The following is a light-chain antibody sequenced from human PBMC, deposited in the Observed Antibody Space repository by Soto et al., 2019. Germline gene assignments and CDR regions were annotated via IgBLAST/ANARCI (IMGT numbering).Light chain of an antibody. CDR2: DVS. CDR3: SSYTSSSTVL. V-gene: IGLV2-14*03. J-gene: IGLJ2*01. Sequence: QSALTQPASVSGSPGQSITISCTGTSSDVGGYNYVSWYQHHPGKAPKLMIYDVSNRPSGVSNRFSGSKSGNTASLTISGLQAEDEAYYYCSSYTSSSTVLFGGGTKLTVL. CDR1: SSDVGGYNY.